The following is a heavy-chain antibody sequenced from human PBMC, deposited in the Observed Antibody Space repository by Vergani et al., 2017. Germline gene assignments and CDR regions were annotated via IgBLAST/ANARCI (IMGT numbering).Heavy chain of an antibody. J-gene: IGHJ4*02. D-gene: IGHD1-26*01. CDR1: GFTFSTYA. CDR2: LTGGGGST. V-gene: IGHV3-23*01. CDR3: VKDAGSYEDFFDS. Sequence: EVQLLESGGSLKQPGGSVRLSCAASGFTFSTYAMHWVRQAPGTGLEWVSALTGGGGSTYYADSFKGRFIISRDNSRDTLYLQMNSLRTEDTATYYCVKDAGSYEDFFDSGGQATLVTVSS.